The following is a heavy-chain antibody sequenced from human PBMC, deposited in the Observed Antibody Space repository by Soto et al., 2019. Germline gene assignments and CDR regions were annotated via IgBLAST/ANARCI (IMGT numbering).Heavy chain of an antibody. CDR3: AREGGNHYYYYGMDV. D-gene: IGHD1-26*01. CDR2: TFYRSKWYN. CDR1: GDSVSSNSAA. J-gene: IGHJ6*02. V-gene: IGHV6-1*01. Sequence: PSQTLALTCVISGDSVSSNSAACDWIRQSPSRCLEWLGRTFYRSKWYNDYAVSVKSRMTINPDTSKNRFSLQLNSVTPEDTAVYYCAREGGNHYYYYGMDVWGQGTTVTVSS.